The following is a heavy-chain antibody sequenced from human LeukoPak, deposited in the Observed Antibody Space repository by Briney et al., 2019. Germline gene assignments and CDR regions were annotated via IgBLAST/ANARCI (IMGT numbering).Heavy chain of an antibody. CDR2: IWSDGSDK. CDR1: GFTFSSYG. V-gene: IGHV3-33*01. CDR3: ARNYGGIGALDY. D-gene: IGHD1-26*01. Sequence: GGSLRLSCAASGFTFSSYGMHWVRQAPGKGLEWVAVIWSDGSDKFYAASVKGRFTVSRDNSRNTLYLQMNSLGAEDTAVYYCARNYGGIGALDYWGQGTLVTDSS. J-gene: IGHJ4*02.